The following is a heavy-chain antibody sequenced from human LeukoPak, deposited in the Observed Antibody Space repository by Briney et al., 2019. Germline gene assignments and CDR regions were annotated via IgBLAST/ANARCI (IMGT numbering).Heavy chain of an antibody. CDR1: GYTFTNYY. J-gene: IGHJ1*01. D-gene: IGHD3-22*01. CDR2: INTSGGST. V-gene: IGHV1-46*01. CDR3: AREPYDSSGYEYFQH. Sequence: ASVKVSCKAYGYTFTNYYMDWVRQAPGQGLEWMGVINTSGGSTSYAQNFQGRVTMTRDTYTSTVYMELSSMRSEDTAVYYCAREPYDSSGYEYFQHWGQGTLVIVSS.